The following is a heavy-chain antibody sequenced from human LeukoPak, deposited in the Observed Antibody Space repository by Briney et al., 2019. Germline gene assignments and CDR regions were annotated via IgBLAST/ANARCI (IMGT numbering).Heavy chain of an antibody. V-gene: IGHV4-34*01. Sequence: PSETLSLTCAVYGGSFSGYYWSWIRQPPGKGLEWIGEINHSGSTNYNPSLKSRVTISVDTSKNQFSLKLSSVTAADTAVYHCARGYSSGWSYYYYMDVWGKGTTVTVSS. CDR1: GGSFSGYY. D-gene: IGHD6-19*01. CDR3: ARGYSSGWSYYYYMDV. CDR2: INHSGST. J-gene: IGHJ6*03.